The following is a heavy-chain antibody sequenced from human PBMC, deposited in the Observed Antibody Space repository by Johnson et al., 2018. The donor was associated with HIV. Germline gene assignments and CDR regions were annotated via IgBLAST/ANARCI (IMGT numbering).Heavy chain of an antibody. Sequence: VQLVESGGGVVQPGRSLRLSCAASGFTFSSYAMHWVRQAPGKGLDWVAVISYDGGNIYYTDSVKGRFTISRDNSKNTLYLQINSLRAEDTAVYYCARDPSRGPRIRPRTLGAFDIWGQGTMVTVSS. CDR2: ISYDGGNI. J-gene: IGHJ3*02. D-gene: IGHD1-14*01. CDR1: GFTFSSYA. CDR3: ARDPSRGPRIRPRTLGAFDI. V-gene: IGHV3-30*04.